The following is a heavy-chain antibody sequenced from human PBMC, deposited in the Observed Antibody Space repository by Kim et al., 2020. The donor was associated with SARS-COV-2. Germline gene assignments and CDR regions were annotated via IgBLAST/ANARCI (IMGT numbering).Heavy chain of an antibody. V-gene: IGHV4-4*02. CDR3: ARRRWPPSYGGMDV. CDR1: GGSISSSNW. CDR2: IYHSGST. D-gene: IGHD5-18*01. J-gene: IGHJ6*02. Sequence: SETLSLTCAVSGGSISSSNWWSWVRQPPGKGLEWIGEIYHSGSTNYNPSLKSRVTISVDKSKNQFSLKLSSVTAADTAVYYCARRRWPPSYGGMDVWGQGTTVTVSS.